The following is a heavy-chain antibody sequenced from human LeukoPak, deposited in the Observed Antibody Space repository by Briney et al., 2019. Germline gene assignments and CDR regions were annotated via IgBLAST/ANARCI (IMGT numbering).Heavy chain of an antibody. D-gene: IGHD6-25*01. CDR2: INHSGST. CDR1: GGSFSGYY. Sequence: PSETLSLTCAVYGGSFSGYYWSWIRQPPGKGLEWIGEINHSGSTNYNPSLKSRVTISVDTSKNQFSLKLSSVTAADTALYYCARPTGRGGYPTDPFDIWGQGTMVTVSS. J-gene: IGHJ3*02. V-gene: IGHV4-34*01. CDR3: ARPTGRGGYPTDPFDI.